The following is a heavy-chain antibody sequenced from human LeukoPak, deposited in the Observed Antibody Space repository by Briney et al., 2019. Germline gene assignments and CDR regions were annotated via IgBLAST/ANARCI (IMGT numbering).Heavy chain of an antibody. CDR2: INSNSCAT. CDR1: GYTFTGYY. J-gene: IGHJ4*02. Sequence: ASVKVSCKASGYTFTGYYVHWVRQAPGQGPEGMGRINSNSCATNYPQKFHGRATMTRDTSITAAYMELSRLTSDDPALYYCARELAVTDIRPVDYWGQGTPVTVSS. V-gene: IGHV1-2*06. D-gene: IGHD2-21*02. CDR3: ARELAVTDIRPVDY.